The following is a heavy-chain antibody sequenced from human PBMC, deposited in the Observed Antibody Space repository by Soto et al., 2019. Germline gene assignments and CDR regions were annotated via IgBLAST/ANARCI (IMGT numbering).Heavy chain of an antibody. Sequence: GGSLRLSCAASGFTFSSYSINWVRQAPGKGLEWVSSISSSSSYIYYADSVKGRFTISRDNAKNSLYLQMNSLRAEDTAVYYCARDTLSSSWYGGREYGMDVWGQGTTVTVSS. CDR1: GFTFSSYS. V-gene: IGHV3-21*01. CDR3: ARDTLSSSWYGGREYGMDV. D-gene: IGHD6-13*01. J-gene: IGHJ6*02. CDR2: ISSSSSYI.